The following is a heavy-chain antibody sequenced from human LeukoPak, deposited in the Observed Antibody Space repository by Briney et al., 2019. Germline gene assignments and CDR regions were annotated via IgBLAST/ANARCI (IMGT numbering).Heavy chain of an antibody. CDR3: ARRVTMIVVPKDYYYYLDV. CDR2: IKHSGST. CDR1: GGSFSGYY. D-gene: IGHD3-22*01. J-gene: IGHJ6*03. V-gene: IGHV4-34*01. Sequence: SETLSLTCAAYGGSFSGYYWSWIRQPPGKGLEWIGEIKHSGSTNYNPSLKSRVTISVDTSKNQFSLKLSSVTAADTAVYYCARRVTMIVVPKDYYYYLDVWGKGTTVTISS.